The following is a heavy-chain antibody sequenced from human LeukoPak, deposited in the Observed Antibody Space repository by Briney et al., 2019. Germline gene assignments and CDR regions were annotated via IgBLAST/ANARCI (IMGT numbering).Heavy chain of an antibody. Sequence: GGSLRLSLAALGFTFSSYGMHWFGQAQGKGLGWVSRINSAGSSTTYADSVKGRFTISRDNAKNTLYLQMNSLRAEDTAVYYCARDGGDSGYPDIDYWGQGTLVTVSS. V-gene: IGHV3-74*01. CDR3: ARDGGDSGYPDIDY. CDR1: GFTFSSYG. D-gene: IGHD5-12*01. J-gene: IGHJ4*02. CDR2: INSAGSST.